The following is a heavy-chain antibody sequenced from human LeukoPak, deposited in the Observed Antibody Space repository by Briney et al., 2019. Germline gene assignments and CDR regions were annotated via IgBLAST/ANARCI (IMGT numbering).Heavy chain of an antibody. CDR1: GGSISSSNYY. D-gene: IGHD3-22*01. CDR2: IYSRGST. CDR3: ARVGLYYYDSSGYSS. J-gene: IGHJ4*02. Sequence: SETLSLTCIVSGGSISSSNYYWGWIRQSPGKGLEWIGSIYSRGSTYYNPSLKSRVTISVDTSKNQFSLKLSSVTAADTAVYYCARVGLYYYDSSGYSSWGQGTLVTVSS. V-gene: IGHV4-39*01.